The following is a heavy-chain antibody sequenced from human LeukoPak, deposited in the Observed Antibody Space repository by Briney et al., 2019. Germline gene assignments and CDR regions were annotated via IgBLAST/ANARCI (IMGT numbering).Heavy chain of an antibody. CDR1: GYTFTGYY. CDR2: INPNSGCT. D-gene: IGHD3-10*01. J-gene: IGHJ4*02. Sequence: ASVKVSCKASGYTFTGYYMHWVRQAPGQGLEWMGWINPNSGCTNYAQKFQGRVTMTRDTSISTAYMELSRLRSDETAGYYCARGGYYGSGSYYLGGYWGQGTLVTVSS. V-gene: IGHV1-2*02. CDR3: ARGGYYGSGSYYLGGY.